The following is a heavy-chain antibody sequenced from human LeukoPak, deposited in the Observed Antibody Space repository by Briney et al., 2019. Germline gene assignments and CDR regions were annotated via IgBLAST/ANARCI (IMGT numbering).Heavy chain of an antibody. CDR2: ISSSSSII. V-gene: IGHV3-48*04. D-gene: IGHD3-10*01. Sequence: PGGSLRLSCAASGFTFSSYSMNWVRQAPGKGLEWVSYISSSSSIIYYADSVKGRFTISRDNAKNSLYLQMNSLRAEDTAVYYCARKYYYGSGSLNWFDPWGQGTLVTASS. CDR1: GFTFSSYS. CDR3: ARKYYYGSGSLNWFDP. J-gene: IGHJ5*02.